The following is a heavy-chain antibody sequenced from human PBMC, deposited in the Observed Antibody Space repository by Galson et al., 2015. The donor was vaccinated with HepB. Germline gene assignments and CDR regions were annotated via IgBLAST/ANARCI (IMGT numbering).Heavy chain of an antibody. J-gene: IGHJ4*02. Sequence: SLSLSCAASGFTFGSYWIHWVRQAPGKGLEWVGNINLDGSANFYVDSVKGRFTISRDNAKNSVYLQMSSLRSEDTAVYYCGVKDSGYWGQGTLVTVSS. CDR3: GVKDSGY. CDR1: GFTFGSYW. V-gene: IGHV3-7*01. D-gene: IGHD3-10*01. CDR2: INLDGSAN.